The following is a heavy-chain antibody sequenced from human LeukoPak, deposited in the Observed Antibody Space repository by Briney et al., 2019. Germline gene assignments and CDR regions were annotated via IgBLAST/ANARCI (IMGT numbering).Heavy chain of an antibody. V-gene: IGHV3-7*05. CDR3: WGPS. Sequence: PGGSLRLSRAASGIAFSTNWMTWVRQAPGKGLEWVANINQDGSEKYYGDSVKGRFTISRDNAKNSLYLQMNSLRAEDTAVYYCWGPSWGQGTLVTVSS. CDR1: GIAFSTNW. CDR2: INQDGSEK. J-gene: IGHJ5*02. D-gene: IGHD3-16*01.